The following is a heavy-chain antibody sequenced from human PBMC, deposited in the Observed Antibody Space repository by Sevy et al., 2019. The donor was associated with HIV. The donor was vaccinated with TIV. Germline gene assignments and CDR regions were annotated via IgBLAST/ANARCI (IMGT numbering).Heavy chain of an antibody. Sequence: SETLSLTCAVYGGSFSGYYWSWIRQPPGKGLEWIGEINHSGSTNYNPSLKSRVTISVDTSKNQFSLKLSSVTATDTAVYYCARGFSSGWDTRFHGMDVWGQGTTVTVSS. CDR3: ARGFSSGWDTRFHGMDV. J-gene: IGHJ6*02. D-gene: IGHD6-19*01. CDR1: GGSFSGYY. CDR2: INHSGST. V-gene: IGHV4-34*01.